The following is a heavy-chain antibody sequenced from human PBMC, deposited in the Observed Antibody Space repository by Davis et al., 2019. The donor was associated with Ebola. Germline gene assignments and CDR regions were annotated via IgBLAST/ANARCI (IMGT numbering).Heavy chain of an antibody. CDR3: ARLVVTASLASVGAFDI. D-gene: IGHD2-21*02. CDR1: GYSFTNYW. CDR2: IFPDDSDT. V-gene: IGHV5-51*01. J-gene: IGHJ3*02. Sequence: PGGSLRLSCQSSGYSFTNYWIGWVRQMPGKGLEWMGIIFPDDSDTRYSPSFQGQVTISVDKSISTAYLQWSSLKASDIAMYYCARLVVTASLASVGAFDIWGQGTMVTVSS.